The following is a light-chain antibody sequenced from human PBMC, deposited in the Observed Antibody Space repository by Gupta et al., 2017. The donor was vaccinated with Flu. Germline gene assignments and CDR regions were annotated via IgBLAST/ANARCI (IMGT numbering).Light chain of an antibody. CDR2: DDS. V-gene: IGLV3-21*02. CDR1: NIGSES. J-gene: IGLJ1*01. Sequence: SFVLTQPPSVSVVPGQTARITCGGNNIGSESVHWYQQRPGQAPMLVVYDDSDRPSGIPERFAGSHSGNTATLTISRVEAGDEADYYCQVWDTINDVDVFGTGTKVTVL. CDR3: QVWDTINDVDV.